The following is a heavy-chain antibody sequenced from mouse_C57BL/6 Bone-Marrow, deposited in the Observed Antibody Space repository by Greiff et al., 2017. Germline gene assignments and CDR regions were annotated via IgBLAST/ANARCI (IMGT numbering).Heavy chain of an antibody. CDR1: GFNIQDDY. J-gene: IGHJ2*01. Sequence: VQLKESGAELVRPGASVKLSCTASGFNIQDDYMHWVKPRPEQGLAWIGWIDPENGDTEYASKFQGKATITADTSSNTAYLQLSSLTSEDTAVYYCTPLYYYGSSYDYWGQGTTLTVSS. V-gene: IGHV14-4*01. D-gene: IGHD1-1*01. CDR3: TPLYYYGSSYDY. CDR2: IDPENGDT.